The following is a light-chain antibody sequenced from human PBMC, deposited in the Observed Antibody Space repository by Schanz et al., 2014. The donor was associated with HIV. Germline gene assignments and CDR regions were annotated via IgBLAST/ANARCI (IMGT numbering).Light chain of an antibody. Sequence: EIVLTQSPGTLSLSPGERATLSCRASQSIRTNLAWYQQKPGQAPRLLIYGASTRATGIPARFSGSGSGTDFTLTISSLEPEDFAVYSCQQRSSWPLTFGGGTKVEIK. CDR3: QQRSSWPLT. CDR1: QSIRTN. CDR2: GAS. V-gene: IGKV3-11*01. J-gene: IGKJ4*01.